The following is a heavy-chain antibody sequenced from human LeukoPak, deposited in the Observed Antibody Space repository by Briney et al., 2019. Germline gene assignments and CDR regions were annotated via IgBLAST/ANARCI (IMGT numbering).Heavy chain of an antibody. CDR1: GFTVSSNY. J-gene: IGHJ3*02. D-gene: IGHD1-7*01. V-gene: IGHV3-53*01. CDR3: ARDNCNYDDAFDI. CDR2: IYRGGST. Sequence: PGGSLRISCAASGFTVSSNYMYLVRQAPGKGLEWVSVIYRGGSTFYADSVKGRFTISRDNSKNTLYLQMNSLRAEDTAVYYCARDNCNYDDAFDIWGQGTMVTVSS.